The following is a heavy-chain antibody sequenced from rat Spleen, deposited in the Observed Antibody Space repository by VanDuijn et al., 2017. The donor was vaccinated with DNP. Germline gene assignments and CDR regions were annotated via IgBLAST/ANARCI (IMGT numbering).Heavy chain of an antibody. D-gene: IGHD1-9*01. V-gene: IGHV5S13*01. CDR3: ARYTTGIRD. J-gene: IGHJ2*01. CDR2: ISTSGGST. Sequence: EVQLVESGGGLVQPGRSLKLSCAASGFTFSNYDMAWVRQAPTKGLEWVASISTSGGSTSYNPSLKSRISITRDTSKNQFFLQLNSVTTEDTATYYCARYTTGIRDWGQGVMVTVSS. CDR1: GFTFSNYD.